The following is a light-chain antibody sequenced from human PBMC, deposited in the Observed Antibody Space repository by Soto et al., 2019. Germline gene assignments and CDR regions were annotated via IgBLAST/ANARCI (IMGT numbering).Light chain of an antibody. J-gene: IGKJ3*01. V-gene: IGKV3-11*01. Sequence: EIVLTQSPATLSLTPGERATLSCRASQSVSTYLAWYQQKPGQAPRLLIYDASNRATAIPARFSGSGSGTYFTLTISSLEPEDFAVYYCQQRSNWPLIFGPGTKVDIK. CDR3: QQRSNWPLI. CDR1: QSVSTY. CDR2: DAS.